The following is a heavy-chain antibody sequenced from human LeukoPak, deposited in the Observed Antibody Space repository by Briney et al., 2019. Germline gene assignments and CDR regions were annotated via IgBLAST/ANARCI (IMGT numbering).Heavy chain of an antibody. D-gene: IGHD6-19*01. J-gene: IGHJ5*02. V-gene: IGHV1-2*02. Sequence: GSSVTVSRKASVYTFTRYYMHWVRQAPAQGLEWMGLINPNRYGTTDAQKFQGRVTMTRDTSISTAYMELSRLRSDDTAVYYCARDAAFFVRCVGWSLLSNWFDPWGQGTLVTVSP. CDR1: VYTFTRYY. CDR2: INPNRYGT. CDR3: ARDAAFFVRCVGWSLLSNWFDP.